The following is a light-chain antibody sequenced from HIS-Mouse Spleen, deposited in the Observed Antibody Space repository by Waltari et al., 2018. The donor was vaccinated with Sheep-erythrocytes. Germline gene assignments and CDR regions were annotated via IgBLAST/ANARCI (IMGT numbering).Light chain of an antibody. CDR1: SSHVGGYNY. Sequence: QSALTQPPSASGSPGQSVTISCTGPSSHVGGYNYVSWYQQHPGNAPKLMIYEVSKRPSGVPDRFSGSKSGNTASLTVSGLQAEDEADYYCSSYAGSNNWVFGGGTKLTVL. CDR2: EVS. V-gene: IGLV2-8*01. J-gene: IGLJ3*02. CDR3: SSYAGSNNWV.